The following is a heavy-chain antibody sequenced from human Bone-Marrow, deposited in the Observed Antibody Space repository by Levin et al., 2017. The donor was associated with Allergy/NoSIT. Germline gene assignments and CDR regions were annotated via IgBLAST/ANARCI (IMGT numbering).Heavy chain of an antibody. J-gene: IGHJ6*02. CDR3: ARGGGGDYVVGGLDV. CDR2: IYYSGST. CDR1: GGSINTYY. Sequence: PSETLSLTCTVSGGSINTYYWSWIRQSPGKGLEWIGYIYYSGSTNYNPSLKSRVTISIDTSKNQFSLKLSSVTAADTAVYYCARGGGGDYVVGGLDVWGQGTTVTVSS. D-gene: IGHD4-17*01. V-gene: IGHV4-59*01.